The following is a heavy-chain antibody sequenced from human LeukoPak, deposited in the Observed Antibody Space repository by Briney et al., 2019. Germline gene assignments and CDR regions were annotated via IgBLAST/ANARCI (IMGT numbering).Heavy chain of an antibody. D-gene: IGHD6-13*01. Sequence: SVKVSCKASGGTFSSYAISWVRQAPGQGLGWMGGIIPIFGTANYAQKFQGRVTITTDESTSTAYMELSSLRSEDTAVYYCARSIAAAGRLNVNYYYYMDVWGKGTTVTVSS. CDR2: IIPIFGTA. CDR1: GGTFSSYA. CDR3: ARSIAAAGRLNVNYYYYMDV. J-gene: IGHJ6*03. V-gene: IGHV1-69*05.